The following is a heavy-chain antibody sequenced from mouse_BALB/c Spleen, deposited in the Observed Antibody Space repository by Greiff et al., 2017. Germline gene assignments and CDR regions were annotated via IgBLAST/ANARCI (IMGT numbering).Heavy chain of an antibody. V-gene: IGHV1-26*01. J-gene: IGHJ3*01. D-gene: IGHD2-14*01. CDR2: INPYNGAT. Sequence: EVQLQQSGPELVKPGASVKISCKASGYSFTGYYMHWVKQSHVKSLEWIGRINPYNGATSYNQNFKDKASLTVDKSSSTAYMELHSLTSEDSAVYDCAKGKVPPFAYWGQGTLVTVAA. CDR1: GYSFTGYY. CDR3: AKGKVPPFAY.